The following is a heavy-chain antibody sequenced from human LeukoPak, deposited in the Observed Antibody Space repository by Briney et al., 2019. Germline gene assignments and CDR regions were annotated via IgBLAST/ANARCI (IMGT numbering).Heavy chain of an antibody. CDR3: ARDSDGDPVGYFDY. V-gene: IGHV3-20*04. Sequence: PGGSLTLSCAASGFTFDDYGMSWVRQAPGKGLEWVSGINWNGGSTGYADSVKGRFTISRDNAKNSLYLQMNSLRAEDTALYYCARDSDGDPVGYFDYWGQGTLVTVSS. D-gene: IGHD4-23*01. J-gene: IGHJ4*02. CDR1: GFTFDDYG. CDR2: INWNGGST.